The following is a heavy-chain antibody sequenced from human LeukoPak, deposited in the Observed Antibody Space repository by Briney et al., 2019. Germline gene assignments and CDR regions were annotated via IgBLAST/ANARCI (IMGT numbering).Heavy chain of an antibody. Sequence: ASVEVSCKTSGYTFTSYYIHWVRQAPGQGLEWMGLIDPSGGSTSYAQNFQGRVTMTRDTSTSTVYMELSSLRSEDTAVYYCARDPDQIVGVNWGQGTLVTVSS. V-gene: IGHV1-46*01. J-gene: IGHJ4*02. CDR2: IDPSGGST. CDR1: GYTFTSYY. CDR3: ARDPDQIVGVN. D-gene: IGHD1-26*01.